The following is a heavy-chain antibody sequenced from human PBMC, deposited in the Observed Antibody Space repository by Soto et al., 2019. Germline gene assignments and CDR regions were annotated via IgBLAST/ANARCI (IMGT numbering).Heavy chain of an antibody. CDR3: AKEGMIRGALSGFDP. D-gene: IGHD3-10*01. J-gene: IGHJ5*02. CDR2: LSHSGDNT. V-gene: IGHV3-23*01. Sequence: EVQLLESGGGLVQPGGSLRLSCAASGFTFTTYAMSWVRQAPGKGLEWVSTLSHSGDNTYYADSVKGRFTVARDNSEDAVYLQMNCLRAEDTGVYYCAKEGMIRGALSGFDPWGRGTLVTVSS. CDR1: GFTFTTYA.